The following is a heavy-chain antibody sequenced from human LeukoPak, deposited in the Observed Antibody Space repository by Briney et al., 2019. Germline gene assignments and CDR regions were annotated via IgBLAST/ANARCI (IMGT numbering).Heavy chain of an antibody. J-gene: IGHJ4*02. Sequence: GASVKVSCKASGYTFTGYYMHRVRQAPGQGLEWMGWINPNSGGTNYAQKFQGRVTMTRDTSISTAYMELRSLRSDDTAVYYCARGDRYSGSYYGGVDYWGQGTLVTVSS. CDR1: GYTFTGYY. V-gene: IGHV1-2*02. CDR3: ARGDRYSGSYYGGVDY. CDR2: INPNSGGT. D-gene: IGHD1-26*01.